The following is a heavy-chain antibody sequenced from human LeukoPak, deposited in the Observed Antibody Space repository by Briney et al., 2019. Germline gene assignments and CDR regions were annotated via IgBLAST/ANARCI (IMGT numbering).Heavy chain of an antibody. J-gene: IGHJ4*02. V-gene: IGHV4-34*01. Sequence: SETLSLTCAVYGGSFSGYYWSWIRQPPGKGLEWIGEINHSGSTNYNPSLKSRVTISVDTSKNQFSLQLNSVTPEDTAVYYCARYSSSKLLDYWGQGTLVTVSS. CDR2: INHSGST. CDR1: GGSFSGYY. D-gene: IGHD6-13*01. CDR3: ARYSSSKLLDY.